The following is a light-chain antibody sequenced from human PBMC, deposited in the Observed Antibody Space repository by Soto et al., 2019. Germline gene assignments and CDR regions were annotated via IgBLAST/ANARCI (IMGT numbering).Light chain of an antibody. CDR2: GAS. Sequence: EILMTQSPATLSVSPGERATLSCRASQSVSSNLAWYQQKPGQAPRLLISGASSRAADIPDSLSGSGSGTEFTLTISRMEPEDFAMYHCQQYNNWITFGHGTRLEI. J-gene: IGKJ5*01. V-gene: IGKV3D-15*01. CDR1: QSVSSN. CDR3: QQYNNWIT.